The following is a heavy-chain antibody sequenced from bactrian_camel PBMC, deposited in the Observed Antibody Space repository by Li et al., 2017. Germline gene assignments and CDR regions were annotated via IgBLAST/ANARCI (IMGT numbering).Heavy chain of an antibody. CDR3: AKDPYYGLGTSMQGY. CDR2: IYTGGGTT. J-gene: IGHJ6*01. V-gene: IGHV3S1*01. Sequence: QVQLVESGGGSVHTGGSLRLSCAASKYTLHPACMGWFRQAPGKEREAVATIYTGGGTTYYADSVKGRFTTSRDNAKNTLYLQLNSLKTEDTAMYYCAKDPYYGLGTSMQGYWGQGTQVTVS. CDR1: KYTLHPAC. D-gene: IGHD5*01.